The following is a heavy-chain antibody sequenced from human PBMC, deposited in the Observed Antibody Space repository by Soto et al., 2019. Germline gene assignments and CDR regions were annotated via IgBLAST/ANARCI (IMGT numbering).Heavy chain of an antibody. CDR2: ISDSGDRT. CDR3: VKGHYLYGSGTMYYFDY. CDR1: GFTISSYF. Sequence: PGGSMRVSCTAAGFTISSYFMGWVRKTTGKGLQWVSGISDSGDRTYNAESVKGRFTISRDNSENMLYLQMNDVRAEDAAVYYCVKGHYLYGSGTMYYFDYWGQGTLVTVSS. V-gene: IGHV3-23*01. D-gene: IGHD3-10*01. J-gene: IGHJ4*02.